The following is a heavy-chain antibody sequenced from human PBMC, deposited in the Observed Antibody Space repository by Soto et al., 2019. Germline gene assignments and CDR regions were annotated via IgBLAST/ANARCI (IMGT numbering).Heavy chain of an antibody. V-gene: IGHV2-70*01. CDR3: ARIPSPVYGMDV. CDR2: IDWDDDK. Sequence: SGPTLVNPTQTLTLTCTFSGFSLSTSGMCVSWIRQPPGKALEWLALIDWDDDKYYSTSLKTRLTISKDTSKNQVVLTMTKKNPVDTATYYCARIPSPVYGMDVWGQGTTVTVSS. J-gene: IGHJ6*02. CDR1: GFSLSTSGMC.